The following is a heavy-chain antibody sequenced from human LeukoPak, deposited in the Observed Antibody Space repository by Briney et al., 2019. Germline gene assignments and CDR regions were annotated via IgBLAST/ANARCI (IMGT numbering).Heavy chain of an antibody. CDR2: ISYDGSNK. V-gene: IGHV3-30*04. CDR1: GFTFSSYA. D-gene: IGHD1-1*01. CDR3: ASSGTQPSPFDY. Sequence: GGSLRLSCAASGFTFSSYAMHWVRQAPGKGLEWVAVISYDGSNKYYADSVKGRFTISRDSSKNTLYLQMNSLRAEDTAVYYCASSGTQPSPFDYWGQGTLVTVSS. J-gene: IGHJ4*02.